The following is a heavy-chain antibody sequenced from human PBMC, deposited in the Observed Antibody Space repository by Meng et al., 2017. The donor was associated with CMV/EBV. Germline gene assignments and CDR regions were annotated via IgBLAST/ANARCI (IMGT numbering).Heavy chain of an antibody. CDR1: GFTFSSYA. Sequence: GESLKISCAASGFTFSSYAMHWVRQAPGKGLEWVAVISYDGSNKYYADSVKGRFTISRDNAKNSLYLQMNSLRAEDTAVYYCARDSLYGGYYYGMDVWGQGTTVTVSS. D-gene: IGHD2/OR15-2a*01. CDR3: ARDSLYGGYYYGMDV. J-gene: IGHJ6*02. CDR2: ISYDGSNK. V-gene: IGHV3-30*04.